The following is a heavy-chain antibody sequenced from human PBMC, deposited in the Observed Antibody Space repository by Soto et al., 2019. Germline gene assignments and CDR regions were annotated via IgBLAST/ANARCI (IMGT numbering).Heavy chain of an antibody. V-gene: IGHV4-4*02. Sequence: QMQLQESGPGLVKPSETLSLTCVVSGGSITGSDWWTWVRQSPEKGLEWIGEIFHSGNTNYSPSLKSRVTISLDTSANQFSLKVHSVTAADTAIYYCANRPFFEWAQYYGLDVWGPGTTVIVSS. J-gene: IGHJ6*02. CDR2: IFHSGNT. CDR3: ANRPFFEWAQYYGLDV. CDR1: GGSITGSDW. D-gene: IGHD3-3*02.